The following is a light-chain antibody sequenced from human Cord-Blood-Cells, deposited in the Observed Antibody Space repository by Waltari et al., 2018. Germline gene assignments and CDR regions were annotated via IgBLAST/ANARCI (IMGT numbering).Light chain of an antibody. J-gene: IGKJ3*01. CDR1: QSVSSSY. CDR3: QQYAT. V-gene: IGKV3-20*01. CDR2: GAS. Sequence: EIVLTQSPGTLSLSPAERATLSCRASQSVSSSYLAWYQQKPGQAPRLLIYGASSRATGIPDRFSGSGSGTDFTLTISRLEPEDFAVYYCQQYATFGPGTKVDIK.